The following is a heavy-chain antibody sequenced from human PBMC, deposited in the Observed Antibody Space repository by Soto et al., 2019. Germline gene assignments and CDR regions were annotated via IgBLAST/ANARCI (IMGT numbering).Heavy chain of an antibody. V-gene: IGHV3-33*01. CDR3: ARDPSRYGDYYFDY. CDR1: GFTFSSYG. D-gene: IGHD4-17*01. Sequence: GGSLRLSCAASGFTFSSYGMHWVRQAPGKGLEWVAVIWYDGSNKYYVDSVKGRFTISRDNSKNTLYLQMNSLRAEDTAVYYCARDPSRYGDYYFDYWGQGTLVTVSS. J-gene: IGHJ4*02. CDR2: IWYDGSNK.